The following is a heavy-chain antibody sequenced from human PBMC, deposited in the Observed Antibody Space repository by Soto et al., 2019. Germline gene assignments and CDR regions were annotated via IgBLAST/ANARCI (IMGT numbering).Heavy chain of an antibody. V-gene: IGHV4-34*01. CDR2: INHSGST. J-gene: IGHJ6*02. Sequence: SETLSLTCAVYGGSFSGYYWSWIRQPPGKGLEWIGEINHSGSTNYNPSLKSRVTISVDTSKNQFSLKLSSVTAADTAVYYCARERSSSWYNYYYYGMDVWGQGTTVTVSS. CDR3: ARERSSSWYNYYYYGMDV. D-gene: IGHD6-13*01. CDR1: GGSFSGYY.